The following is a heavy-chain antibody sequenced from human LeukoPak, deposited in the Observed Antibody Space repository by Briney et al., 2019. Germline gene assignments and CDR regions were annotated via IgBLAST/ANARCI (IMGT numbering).Heavy chain of an antibody. Sequence: SMKVSCKASGGTFNNYAISWVRQAPGQGLEWMGGIIPIFDTPNYAQKFQGRVTITTDESTNTAYMELSSLRSEDTAVYYCARDIPGYDAFDIWGQGTVVTVSS. CDR2: IIPIFDTP. J-gene: IGHJ3*02. V-gene: IGHV1-69*05. CDR1: GGTFNNYA. CDR3: ARDIPGYDAFDI. D-gene: IGHD1-1*01.